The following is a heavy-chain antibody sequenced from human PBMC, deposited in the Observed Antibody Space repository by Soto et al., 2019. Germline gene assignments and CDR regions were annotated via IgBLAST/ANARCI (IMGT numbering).Heavy chain of an antibody. D-gene: IGHD2-2*01. CDR1: GGSISSGDYY. Sequence: SETLSLTCTVSGGSISSGDYYWSWIRQPPGKGLEWIGYIYYSGSTYYNPSLKSRVTISVDKSNNQFSLKLSSVTAADTAVYSRARAQLVGYYFDYWGQGTLVTVSS. J-gene: IGHJ4*02. CDR3: ARAQLVGYYFDY. CDR2: IYYSGST. V-gene: IGHV4-30-4*01.